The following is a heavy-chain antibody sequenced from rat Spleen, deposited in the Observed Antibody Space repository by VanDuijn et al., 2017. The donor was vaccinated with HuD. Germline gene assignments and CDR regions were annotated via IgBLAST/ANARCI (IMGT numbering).Heavy chain of an antibody. CDR1: GFTFDSFP. D-gene: IGHD1-12*02. J-gene: IGHJ2*01. V-gene: IGHV5-46*01. CDR2: ITTSGGST. Sequence: EVQLVESGGGLVQPGRSMMLSCAASGFTFDSFPMAWVRQTPTKGLEWVATITTSGGSTYFRDSVKGRFTISRDNAKSTLYLQMNSLRSEDTATYYCTMGSHYHDVPYYYEYWGQGVMVTVSA. CDR3: TMGSHYHDVPYYYEY.